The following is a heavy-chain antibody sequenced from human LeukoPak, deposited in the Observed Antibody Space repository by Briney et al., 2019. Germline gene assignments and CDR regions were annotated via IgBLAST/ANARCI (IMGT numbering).Heavy chain of an antibody. Sequence: PSETLSLTCTVSGGSISSYYWSWIRQPPGKGLEWIGYIYYSGSTNYNPSLKSRVTISVDTSKNQFSLKLSSVTAADTAVYYCARETTGSYNWFDPWGQGTLVTVSS. J-gene: IGHJ5*02. D-gene: IGHD1-26*01. V-gene: IGHV4-59*01. CDR2: IYYSGST. CDR1: GGSISSYY. CDR3: ARETTGSYNWFDP.